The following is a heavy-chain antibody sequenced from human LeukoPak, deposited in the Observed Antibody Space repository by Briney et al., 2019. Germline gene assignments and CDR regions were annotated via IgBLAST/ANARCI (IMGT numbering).Heavy chain of an antibody. Sequence: PGGSLRLSCAASGFTFSDYYMSWIRQAPGKGLEWVSYISSSGSTIYYADSVKGRFTISRDNSKNTLYLQMNSLRAEDTAVYFCARVQQGELLADWGQGTLVTVSS. CDR3: ARVQQGELLAD. CDR1: GFTFSDYY. CDR2: ISSSGSTI. J-gene: IGHJ4*02. V-gene: IGHV3-11*04. D-gene: IGHD1-26*01.